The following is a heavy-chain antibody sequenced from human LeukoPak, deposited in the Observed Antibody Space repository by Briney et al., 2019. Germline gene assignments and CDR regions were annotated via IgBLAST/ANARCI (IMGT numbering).Heavy chain of an antibody. CDR1: GFTFSSNY. D-gene: IGHD3-10*01. CDR3: ARVGHYYGSGSYYYFDY. CDR2: IYSGGST. J-gene: IGHJ4*02. V-gene: IGHV3-53*01. Sequence: GGSLRLSCAASGFTFSSNYMSWVRQAPGKGLEGVSVIYSGGSTYYADSVKGRFTISRDNSRNTLYLQMNSLRAEDTAVYYCARVGHYYGSGSYYYFDYWGQGTLVTVSS.